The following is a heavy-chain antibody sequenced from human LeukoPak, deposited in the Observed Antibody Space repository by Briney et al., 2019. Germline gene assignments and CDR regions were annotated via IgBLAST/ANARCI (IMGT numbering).Heavy chain of an antibody. CDR3: AREDAQEGTNAFDI. CDR2: ISSSSSYI. Sequence: GGSLRLSCAASGFTFSSYSMNWVRQAPGKGLEWVSSISSSSSYIYYADSVKGRFTISRDNAKNSLYLQMNSLRAEDTAVYYCAREDAQEGTNAFDIWGQGTMVTVSS. J-gene: IGHJ3*02. CDR1: GFTFSSYS. V-gene: IGHV3-21*04. D-gene: IGHD2-2*01.